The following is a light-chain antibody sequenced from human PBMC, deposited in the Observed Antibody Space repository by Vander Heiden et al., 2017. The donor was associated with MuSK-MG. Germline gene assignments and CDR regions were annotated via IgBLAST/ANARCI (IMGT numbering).Light chain of an antibody. V-gene: IGLV2-14*03. CDR1: SRDVGGYTY. Sequence: SALTPPASMSGSPGQSLPIPSTGTSRDVGGYTYVSWYHQPPGTVPKLIIYDGNKRPAGVSNRFASSRAGNTASLTSAGLQDEEEADYYCNADTSSSTVVFGGGTKLTVL. J-gene: IGLJ3*02. CDR2: DGN. CDR3: NADTSSSTVV.